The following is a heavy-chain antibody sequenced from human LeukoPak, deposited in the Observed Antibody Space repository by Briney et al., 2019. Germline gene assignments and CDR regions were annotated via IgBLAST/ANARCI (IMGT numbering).Heavy chain of an antibody. J-gene: IGHJ3*02. Sequence: PGGSLRLSCAASGFTFSSYCRHWVRQAPGKGLEWVAFIRYDGSNKYYADSVKGRFTISRNNSKNTLYLQMNSLIAEDTAVYYCAIIAAAAWDAFDIWGQGTMVTVSS. CDR2: IRYDGSNK. V-gene: IGHV3-30*02. CDR3: AIIAAAAWDAFDI. D-gene: IGHD6-13*01. CDR1: GFTFSSYC.